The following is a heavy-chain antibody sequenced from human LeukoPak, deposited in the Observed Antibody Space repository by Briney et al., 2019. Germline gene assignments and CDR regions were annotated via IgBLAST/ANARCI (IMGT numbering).Heavy chain of an antibody. CDR3: AKDRAGKYCGGDCRGYFDY. V-gene: IGHV3-23*01. Sequence: GGSLRLSCAASGFTFNNYAMSWVRQAPGKGLEWVSGISGSGGRTFRNGDSVQGRFTISRDNSKNMVYLQMNSLRAEDTAVYYCAKDRAGKYCGGDCRGYFDYWGQGILVTVSS. D-gene: IGHD2-21*02. CDR2: ISGSGGRT. CDR1: GFTFNNYA. J-gene: IGHJ4*02.